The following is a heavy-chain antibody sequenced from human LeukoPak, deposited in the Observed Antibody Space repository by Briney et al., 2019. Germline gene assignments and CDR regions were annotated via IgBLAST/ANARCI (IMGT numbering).Heavy chain of an antibody. CDR2: ISGSGGST. CDR1: GFTFSSYA. CDR3: ARGRYCSGGSCYSFLPPTAIDY. Sequence: RPGGSLRLSCAASGFTFSSYAMSWVRQAPGKGLEWVSAISGSGGSTYYADSVKGRFTISRDNSKNTLYLQMNSLRAEDTAVYYCARGRYCSGGSCYSFLPPTAIDYWGQGTLVTVSS. J-gene: IGHJ4*02. D-gene: IGHD2-15*01. V-gene: IGHV3-23*01.